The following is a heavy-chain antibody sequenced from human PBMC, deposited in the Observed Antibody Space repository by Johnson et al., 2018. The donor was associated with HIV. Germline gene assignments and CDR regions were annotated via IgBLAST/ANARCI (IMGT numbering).Heavy chain of an antibody. CDR3: ARGGKDHAFDI. CDR2: MNWNGGST. D-gene: IGHD3-16*01. CDR1: GFTFDDYG. J-gene: IGHJ3*02. V-gene: IGHV3-20*04. Sequence: EVHLVESGGGLVQPGGSLRLSCAASGFTFDDYGLSWVRQAPGKGLEWVSGMNWNGGSTGYADSVKGRCTISRDNAKSSLYLQMNSLRAEDTAVYYCARGGKDHAFDIWGQGTMVIVSS.